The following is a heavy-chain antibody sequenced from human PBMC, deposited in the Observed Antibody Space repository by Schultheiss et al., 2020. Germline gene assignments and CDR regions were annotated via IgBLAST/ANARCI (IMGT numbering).Heavy chain of an antibody. V-gene: IGHV3-7*01. J-gene: IGHJ4*02. CDR3: ARVTIQDWNYDY. CDR1: GFTFSSYW. Sequence: GESLKISCAASGFTFSSYWMSWVRQAPGKGLEWVANIKQDGSEKYYVDSVKGRFTISRDNAKNSLYLQMNSLRAEDTAVYYCARVTIQDWNYDYWGQGTLVTVSS. CDR2: IKQDGSEK. D-gene: IGHD1-7*01.